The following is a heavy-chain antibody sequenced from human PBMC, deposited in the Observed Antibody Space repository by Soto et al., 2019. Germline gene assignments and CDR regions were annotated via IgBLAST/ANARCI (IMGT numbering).Heavy chain of an antibody. Sequence: QLQLQESGPGLVKPSQTLSLACTVSGGSFTSGAYYWSWIRQLPVKGLEWIGYVYYSGSSFYNPSLSSRITISLDTFKNQFSLKLCSVTAADTAVYYCARATSFSGHHGYWGQGTRVTVSS. D-gene: IGHD2-8*02. CDR3: ARATSFSGHHGY. CDR1: GGSFTSGAYY. J-gene: IGHJ4*02. V-gene: IGHV4-31*03. CDR2: VYYSGSS.